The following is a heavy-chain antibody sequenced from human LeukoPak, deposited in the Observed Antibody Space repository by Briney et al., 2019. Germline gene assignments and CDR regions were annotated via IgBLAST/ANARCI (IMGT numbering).Heavy chain of an antibody. J-gene: IGHJ6*02. CDR3: ARVVVVPAAKSRYYYYYGMDV. Sequence: SETPSLTCAVYGGSFSGYYWSWIRQPPGKGLEWIGEINHSGSTNYNPSLKSRVTISVDTSKNQFSLKLSSVTAADTAVYYCARVVVVPAAKSRYYYYYGMDVWGQGTTVTVSS. CDR2: INHSGST. D-gene: IGHD2-2*01. V-gene: IGHV4-34*01. CDR1: GGSFSGYY.